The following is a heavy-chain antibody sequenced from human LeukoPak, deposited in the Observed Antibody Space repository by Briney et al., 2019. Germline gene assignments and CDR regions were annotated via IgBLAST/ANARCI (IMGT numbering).Heavy chain of an antibody. CDR1: GFTFSTYV. CDR2: ISGSGGST. V-gene: IGHV3-23*01. J-gene: IGHJ4*02. CDR3: AKGNWRYFDY. D-gene: IGHD1-1*01. Sequence: GGSLRLSCAASGFTFSTYVMSWVRQAPGKGLEWVSAISGSGGSTYYAYSVKGRFTISRDNSTNTLYLQMNSLGAADTAVYYCAKGNWRYFDYWGQGTLVTVSS.